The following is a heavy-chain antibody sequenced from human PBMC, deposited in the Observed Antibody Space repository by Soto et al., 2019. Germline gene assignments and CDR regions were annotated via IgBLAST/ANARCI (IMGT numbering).Heavy chain of an antibody. D-gene: IGHD1-7*01. CDR2: ISYDGSNK. CDR1: GFTFSSYA. CDR3: ARLPPTGTSYYFDY. J-gene: IGHJ4*02. V-gene: IGHV3-30-3*01. Sequence: QVQLVESGGGVVQPGRSLRVSCAASGFTFSSYAMHWVRQAPGKGLEWVAVISYDGSNKYYADSVKGRFTISRDNSKYTLYLQMNSLRAEDTAVYYCARLPPTGTSYYFDYWGQGTLVTVSS.